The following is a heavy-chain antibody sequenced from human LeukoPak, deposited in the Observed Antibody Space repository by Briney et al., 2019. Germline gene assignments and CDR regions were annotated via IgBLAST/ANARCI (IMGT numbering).Heavy chain of an antibody. CDR2: INPNSGGT. D-gene: IGHD3-22*01. J-gene: IGHJ4*02. Sequence: GASVKVSCKASGYTLTDYYMHWVRQAPGQGLEWTGRINPNSGGTNYAQKFQGRVTMTRDTSISTVYMELSRLRSGDTAVYYCARVGYYESSGYYEYWGQGTLVTVSS. V-gene: IGHV1-2*06. CDR3: ARVGYYESSGYYEY. CDR1: GYTLTDYY.